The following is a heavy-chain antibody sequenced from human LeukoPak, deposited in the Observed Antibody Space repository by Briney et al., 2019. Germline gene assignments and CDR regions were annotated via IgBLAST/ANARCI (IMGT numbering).Heavy chain of an antibody. CDR1: GFTFSTYG. CDR2: ISGSGVST. Sequence: PGGSLRLSCATSGFTFSTYGMSWVRQAPGKGLEWVSSISGSGVSTYYGDSAKGRLTISRDNSKNTLYLQMNSLRAEDTAVYYCAKSTSSFDYWGQGILVTVSS. J-gene: IGHJ4*02. V-gene: IGHV3-23*01. D-gene: IGHD6-19*01. CDR3: AKSTSSFDY.